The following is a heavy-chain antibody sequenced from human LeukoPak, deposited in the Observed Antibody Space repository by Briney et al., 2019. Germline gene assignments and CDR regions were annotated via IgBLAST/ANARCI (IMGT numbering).Heavy chain of an antibody. CDR1: GGTFSSYA. CDR3: ARGGLPRSDIVVVPADLLN. J-gene: IGHJ4*02. V-gene: IGHV1-69*13. CDR2: IIPIFGTA. D-gene: IGHD2-2*01. Sequence: EASVKVSCKASGGTFSSYAISWVRQAPGQGLEWVGGIIPIFGTANYAQKFQGRVTITADESTSTAYMELSSLRSEDTAVYYCARGGLPRSDIVVVPADLLNWGQGTLVTVSS.